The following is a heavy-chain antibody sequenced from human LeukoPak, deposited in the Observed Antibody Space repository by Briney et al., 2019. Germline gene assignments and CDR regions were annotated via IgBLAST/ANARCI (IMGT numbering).Heavy chain of an antibody. Sequence: PSETLSLTCTVSGGSIRSYYWSWVRQAPGKGLEWLANIKQDGSEKYCVDSVRGRFTISRDNAKNSLYLQMNSLRAEDTAVYYCAKNRGYCSSTSCYGGFDYWGQGTLVTVSS. D-gene: IGHD2-2*01. CDR2: IKQDGSEK. V-gene: IGHV3-7*03. J-gene: IGHJ4*02. CDR3: AKNRGYCSSTSCYGGFDY. CDR1: GGSIRSYY.